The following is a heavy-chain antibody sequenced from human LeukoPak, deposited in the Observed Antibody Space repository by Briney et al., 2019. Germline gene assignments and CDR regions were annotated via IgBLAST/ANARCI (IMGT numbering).Heavy chain of an antibody. Sequence: PGRSLRLSCAASGFTFSSYGMHWVRQAPGKGLEWVAVISYGGSNKYYADSVKGRFTISRDNSKNTLYLQMNSLRAEDTAVYYCAKDDVAGSLIFDYWGQGTLVTVSS. CDR2: ISYGGSNK. CDR3: AKDDVAGSLIFDY. D-gene: IGHD6-19*01. V-gene: IGHV3-30*18. CDR1: GFTFSSYG. J-gene: IGHJ4*02.